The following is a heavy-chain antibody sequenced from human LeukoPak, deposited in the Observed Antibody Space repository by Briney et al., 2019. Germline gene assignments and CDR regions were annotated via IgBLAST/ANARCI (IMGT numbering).Heavy chain of an antibody. V-gene: IGHV4-39*02. D-gene: IGHD2-2*03. CDR3: ARDGSH. Sequence: PSETLSLTCTVSGDSINSGSYHWGWIRQPPGKGLEWIGSIQHSGNTYYNSSLKSRLTISVDTSKNQFSLKLNSVTAADTAVYYCARDGSHWGQGTLVTVSS. CDR1: GDSINSGSYH. CDR2: IQHSGNT. J-gene: IGHJ4*02.